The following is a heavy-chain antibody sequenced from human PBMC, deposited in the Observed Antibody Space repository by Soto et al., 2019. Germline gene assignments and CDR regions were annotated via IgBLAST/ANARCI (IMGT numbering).Heavy chain of an antibody. CDR3: ARSPGVFDY. CDR1: GGTFSSLA. CDR2: LVPVFGTA. Sequence: QVQLVQSGAEVKKPGSSVKVSCKASGGTFSSLAISWVRQAPGQGLEWMGGLVPVFGTANYAQKFQDRVTITADKSTSTSYMELSSLRSEDTAVYYCARSPGVFDYWGKGTLDTVSS. D-gene: IGHD3-10*01. V-gene: IGHV1-69*06. J-gene: IGHJ4*02.